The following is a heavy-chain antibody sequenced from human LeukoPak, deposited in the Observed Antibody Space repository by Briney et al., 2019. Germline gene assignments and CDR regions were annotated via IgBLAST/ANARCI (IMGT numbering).Heavy chain of an antibody. CDR3: ATVGYDSSGYYWDY. CDR2: LDPEDGET. Sequence: ASVKVSCKVSGYTLTELSMHWVRQAPGKGLEWMGGLDPEDGETIYAQKFQGRVTMTEDTSTDTAYMELSSLRSEDTAVYYCATVGYDSSGYYWDYWGQGTLVTVSS. V-gene: IGHV1-24*01. CDR1: GYTLTELS. D-gene: IGHD3-22*01. J-gene: IGHJ4*02.